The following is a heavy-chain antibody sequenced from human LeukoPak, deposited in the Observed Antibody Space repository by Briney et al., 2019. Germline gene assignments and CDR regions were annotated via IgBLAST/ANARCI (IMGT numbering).Heavy chain of an antibody. V-gene: IGHV1-2*02. CDR2: INPNSGGT. CDR3: ATPSQIRAPDAFDI. CDR1: GYTFTGYY. J-gene: IGHJ3*02. Sequence: ASVKVSCKASGYTFTGYYMHWVRQAPGQGLEWMGWINPNSGGTNYAQKFQGRVTMTRDTSISTAYMELSRLRSDDTAVYYCATPSQIRAPDAFDIWGQGTMVTVSS.